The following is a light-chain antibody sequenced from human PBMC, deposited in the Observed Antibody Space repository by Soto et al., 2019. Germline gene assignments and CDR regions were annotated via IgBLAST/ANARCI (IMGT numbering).Light chain of an antibody. CDR1: SGSIASNY. Sequence: NFMLTQPHSVSGSPGKTVTISCTRSSGSIASNYVQWYQQRPGRAPTTVIYEDNRRPSGVSDRFSGTIDISSDSASLTISGLKTEDEADYYCQSYDTSNVVFGGGTKLTVL. CDR2: EDN. J-gene: IGLJ2*01. CDR3: QSYDTSNVV. V-gene: IGLV6-57*04.